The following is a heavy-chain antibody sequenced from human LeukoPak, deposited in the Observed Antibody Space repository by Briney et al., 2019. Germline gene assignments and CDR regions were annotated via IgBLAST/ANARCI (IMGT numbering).Heavy chain of an antibody. V-gene: IGHV3-23*01. Sequence: PGGTLRLSCEASGFIFRSHGMNWVRQAPGKGLEWVSGISPRGDITYYADSVKGRFTISRDNSKNTLYLEVISLTAEDTAVYYCAKDDAWLQFGEWSQGTLVTVSS. D-gene: IGHD3-10*01. J-gene: IGHJ4*02. CDR1: GFIFRSHG. CDR2: ISPRGDIT. CDR3: AKDDAWLQFGE.